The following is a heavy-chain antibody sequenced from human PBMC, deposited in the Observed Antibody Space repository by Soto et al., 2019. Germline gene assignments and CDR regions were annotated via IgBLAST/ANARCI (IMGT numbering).Heavy chain of an antibody. V-gene: IGHV1-69*02. D-gene: IGHD2-21*01. CDR1: GGTFSTYS. CDR2: IIPMLGVR. Sequence: QVQLVQSGAEVKKPGSSVKVSCKDSGGTFSTYSMFWVRQAPGQGLEWMGRIIPMLGVRNFAQRFQDRVTIAADKSTATVHMELSSLRSEATALYYCTIGSWSGEVFDIWGQGTMVTVSS. CDR3: TIGSWSGEVFDI. J-gene: IGHJ3*02.